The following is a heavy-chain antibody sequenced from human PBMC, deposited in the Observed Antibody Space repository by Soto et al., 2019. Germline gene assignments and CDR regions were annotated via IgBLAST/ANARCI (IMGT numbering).Heavy chain of an antibody. CDR2: ISNDGSKT. Sequence: GGSLRLSCRTSGFTFSSYGMHWVRQAPGKGPEWVAFISNDGSKTDHADSVKGRFTVSRDNPKNTLFLQMNSLRGEDTAVHYCTKPWSSLQWHPFDPWGHGTLVTVSS. CDR1: GFTFSSYG. D-gene: IGHD6-19*01. CDR3: TKPWSSLQWHPFDP. V-gene: IGHV3-30*02. J-gene: IGHJ5*02.